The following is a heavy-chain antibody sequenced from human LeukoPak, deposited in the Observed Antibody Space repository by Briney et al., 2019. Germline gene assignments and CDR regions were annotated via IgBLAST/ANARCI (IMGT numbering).Heavy chain of an antibody. V-gene: IGHV3-7*03. Sequence: GGSLTLSCAASGFTFSDYWMTWVRQAPGKGLEWVANIKTDGSEKNYVDSVKGRFTISRDNSKDTLYLQMNSLRADDTAVYYCAKDTGDDYHYYFDYWGQGTLVTVSS. CDR2: IKTDGSEK. CDR1: GFTFSDYW. J-gene: IGHJ4*02. D-gene: IGHD5-12*01. CDR3: AKDTGDDYHYYFDY.